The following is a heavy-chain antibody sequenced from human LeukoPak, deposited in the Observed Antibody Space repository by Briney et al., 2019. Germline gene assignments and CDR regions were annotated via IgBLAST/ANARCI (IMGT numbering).Heavy chain of an antibody. D-gene: IGHD2-15*01. CDR2: ISSRSKYR. CDR3: AKRGVVIRAVLVVGFHKEAYYFDS. J-gene: IGHJ4*02. Sequence: PGGSLRLSCVGSGFNFSNYRMNWVRQAPGKGLEWLSSISSRSKYRQYADSVKGRLTISRDNPKNTLYLQMNSLRSEDTAVYFCAKRGVVIRAVLVVGFHKEAYYFDSWGQGALVTVSS. CDR1: GFNFSNYR. V-gene: IGHV3-21*04.